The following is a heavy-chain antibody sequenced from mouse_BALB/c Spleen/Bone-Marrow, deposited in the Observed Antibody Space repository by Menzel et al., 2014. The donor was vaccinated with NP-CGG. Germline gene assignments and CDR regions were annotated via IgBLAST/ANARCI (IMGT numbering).Heavy chain of an antibody. CDR1: GYSFTGYY. V-gene: IGHV1-26*01. CDR3: HYYGYGGAMDY. Sequence: SGPDLVKPGASVKISCKASGYSFTGYYMHWVKQSLGKSLEWIGRVNPNNGGTSFNQKFKGKAIFTVDKSSSAAYMELRSLTSEDSAVYCCHYYGYGGAMDYWGQGTSVTVSA. D-gene: IGHD1-2*01. CDR2: VNPNNGGT. J-gene: IGHJ4*01.